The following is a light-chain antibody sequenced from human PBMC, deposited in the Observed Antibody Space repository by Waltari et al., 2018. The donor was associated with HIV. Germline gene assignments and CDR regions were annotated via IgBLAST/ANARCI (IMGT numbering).Light chain of an antibody. CDR3: QQRSNWPSLT. CDR2: DAS. V-gene: IGKV3-11*01. CDR1: QSVSSY. J-gene: IGKJ4*01. Sequence: EIVLTQSPATLSLSPGERATLSCRASQSVSSYLAWYQQKPGQAPRLLIYDASNRATGIRARFSCSESVTDFTLTISILEPEDFAVYYCQQRSNWPSLTFGGGTKVEIK.